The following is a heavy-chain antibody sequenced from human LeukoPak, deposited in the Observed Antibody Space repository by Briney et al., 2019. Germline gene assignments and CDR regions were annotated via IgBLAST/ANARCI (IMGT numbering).Heavy chain of an antibody. CDR2: ISGSGGST. V-gene: IGHV3-23*01. D-gene: IGHD6-19*01. Sequence: GGSLRLSCAASGFTFSSYAMSWVRQAPGKGLEWVSAISGSGGSTYYADSVKGRFTISRDNSKNTLYLQMNSLRAEDTAVYYCAKVTERIAVAGAAFDYWGQGTLVTVSS. J-gene: IGHJ4*02. CDR3: AKVTERIAVAGAAFDY. CDR1: GFTFSSYA.